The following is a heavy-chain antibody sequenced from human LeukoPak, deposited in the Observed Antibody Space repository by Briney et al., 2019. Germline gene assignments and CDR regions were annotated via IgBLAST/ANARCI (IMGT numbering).Heavy chain of an antibody. CDR2: ISSSSSYI. J-gene: IGHJ4*02. D-gene: IGHD3-10*01. CDR3: ASVRFGELFFDY. V-gene: IGHV3-21*01. Sequence: NPGGSPRLSCAASGFTFSSYSMNWVRQAPGKGLEWVSSISSSSSYIYYADSVKGRFTISRDNAKNSLYLQMNSLRAEDTAVYYCASVRFGELFFDYWGQGTLVTVSS. CDR1: GFTFSSYS.